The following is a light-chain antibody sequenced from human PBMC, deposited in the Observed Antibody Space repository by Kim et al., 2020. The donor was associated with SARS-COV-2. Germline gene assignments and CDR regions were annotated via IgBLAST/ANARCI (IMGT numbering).Light chain of an antibody. CDR2: FAS. Sequence: DIQMTQSPSTLSASLGDRVTITCRASENINKWLVWYQQKPGKAPKVLIYFASSLESGVPSRFSGSGSGTEFSLTISSLQPDDFATYYCQQDNSFPLTFGGGTKVDIK. CDR1: ENINKW. CDR3: QQDNSFPLT. V-gene: IGKV1-5*03. J-gene: IGKJ4*01.